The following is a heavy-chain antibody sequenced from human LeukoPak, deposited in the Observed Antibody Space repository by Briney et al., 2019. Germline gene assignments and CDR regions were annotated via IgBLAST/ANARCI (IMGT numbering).Heavy chain of an antibody. V-gene: IGHV3-48*01. J-gene: IGHJ4*02. CDR1: GFTFSSHS. CDR3: AKDRLVGVVVVTLDY. Sequence: PGGSLRLSCAASGFTFSSHSMNWVRQAPGKGLEWVSYISSSSSTIYYADSVKGRFTISRDNAKNSLYLQMNSLRAEDTAVYYCAKDRLVGVVVVTLDYWGQGTLVTVSS. CDR2: ISSSSSTI. D-gene: IGHD3-22*01.